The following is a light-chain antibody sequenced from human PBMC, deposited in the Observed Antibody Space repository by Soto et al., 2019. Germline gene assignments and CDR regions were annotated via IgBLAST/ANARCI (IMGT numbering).Light chain of an antibody. CDR2: AAS. V-gene: IGKV1-9*01. J-gene: IGKJ5*01. CDR1: QGISSY. CDR3: QQLNSPTIS. Sequence: LLIEYPCSPSAYVGNVAIMTFRASQGISSYLAWYQQKPGKAPKLLIYAASTLQSGVPSRFSGSGSGTDFTLTISSLQPEDFATYCCQQLNSPTISFGQGTLLEIK.